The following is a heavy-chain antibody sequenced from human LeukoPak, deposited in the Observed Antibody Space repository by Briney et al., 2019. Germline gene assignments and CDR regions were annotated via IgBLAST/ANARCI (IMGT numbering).Heavy chain of an antibody. Sequence: PSETLFLTCTVSGYSISNGYYWGWIRQPPGKGLEWVGSIYHRGSTYYNPSLRSRVTISLDRSKKKFSLKLTSVTAADTAVYFCARGAEYYAIWRGYAGYSDYWGQGISVTVSS. D-gene: IGHD3-3*01. CDR1: GYSISNGYY. V-gene: IGHV4-38-2*02. CDR2: IYHRGST. CDR3: ARGAEYYAIWRGYAGYSDY. J-gene: IGHJ4*02.